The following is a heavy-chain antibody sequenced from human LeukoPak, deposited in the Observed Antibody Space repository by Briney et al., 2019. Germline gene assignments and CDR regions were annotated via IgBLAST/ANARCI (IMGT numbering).Heavy chain of an antibody. Sequence: HPGGSLRLSCAASGFTFSSYWMSWVRQAPGKGLEWVANIKQDGSEKYYVDSVKGRFTISRDNAKNSLYLQMNSLRAEDTAVYYCARGSSWSWDYFDYWGQGTLVTVSS. CDR1: GFTFSSYW. CDR3: ARGSSWSWDYFDY. V-gene: IGHV3-7*01. D-gene: IGHD6-13*01. CDR2: IKQDGSEK. J-gene: IGHJ4*02.